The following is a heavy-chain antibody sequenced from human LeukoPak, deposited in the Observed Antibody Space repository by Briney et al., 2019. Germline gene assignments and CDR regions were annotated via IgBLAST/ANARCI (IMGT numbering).Heavy chain of an antibody. J-gene: IGHJ4*02. CDR2: ISYDGSSK. CDR3: ARNDYGGNDY. D-gene: IGHD4-23*01. CDR1: GFTFSSYA. V-gene: IGHV3-30*04. Sequence: SGGSLRLSCAASGFTFSSYAMHWVRQAPGKGLEWVAVISYDGSSKYYADSVEGRFTISRDNSKNTLYLQMNSLRAEDTAVYYCARNDYGGNDYWGQGTLVTVSS.